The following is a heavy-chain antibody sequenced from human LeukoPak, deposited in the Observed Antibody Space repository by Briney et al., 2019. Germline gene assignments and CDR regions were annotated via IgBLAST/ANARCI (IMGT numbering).Heavy chain of an antibody. CDR2: ISSSGSTI. V-gene: IGHV3-48*03. CDR3: ASGSYRYLAFDI. Sequence: GGSLRLSCAASGFTFSNYEFNWVRQAPGKGLEWVSDISSSGSTIKYAHSVKGRFTISRDNAKNSLYLQMNSLRAEDTAVYYCASGSYRYLAFDIWGQGTMVTVSA. J-gene: IGHJ3*02. CDR1: GFTFSNYE. D-gene: IGHD3-16*02.